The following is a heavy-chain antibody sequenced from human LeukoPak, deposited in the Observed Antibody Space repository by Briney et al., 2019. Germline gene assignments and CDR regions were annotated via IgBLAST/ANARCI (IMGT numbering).Heavy chain of an antibody. CDR2: ISYDGSNK. V-gene: IGHV3-30*18. CDR1: GFSFSSFG. D-gene: IGHD3-10*01. Sequence: GGSLRLSCAASGFSFSSFGMHWVRQAPGKGLEWVAVISYDGSNKFYADSVKGRFTISRDNSKNTLYLQMNSLRAEDTAVFYCAKGTSNGSGSYYNWGQGTLVTVSS. CDR3: AKGTSNGSGSYYN. J-gene: IGHJ4*02.